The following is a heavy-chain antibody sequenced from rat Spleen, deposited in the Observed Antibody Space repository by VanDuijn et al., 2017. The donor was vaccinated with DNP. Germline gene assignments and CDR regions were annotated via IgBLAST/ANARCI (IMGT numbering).Heavy chain of an antibody. V-gene: IGHV5-58*01. CDR1: GFTFSNYW. CDR3: AKGGAEGDY. Sequence: EVQLVESGGGLVQPGRSLKLSCVASGFTFSNYWMYWIRQAPGKGLEWVASINTDGGFTYYPDSVKGRFTLSRDNAENTVYLQMDSLRSEDTATYYCAKGGAEGDYWGQGVMVTVSS. D-gene: IGHD1-11*01. J-gene: IGHJ2*01. CDR2: INTDGGFT.